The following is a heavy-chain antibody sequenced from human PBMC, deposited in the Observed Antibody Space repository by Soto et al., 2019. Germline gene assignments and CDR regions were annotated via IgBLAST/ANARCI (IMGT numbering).Heavy chain of an antibody. CDR1: GCTFSSYG. CDR2: IWYDGSNK. V-gene: IGHV3-33*01. D-gene: IGHD4-4*01. J-gene: IGHJ6*03. CDR3: ARPPRPGVTTGYYSYYMDV. Sequence: PSGSLRLSCAASGCTFSSYGMHWFLQAPGKGLEWVAVIWYDGSNKYYADSVKGRFTISRDNSKNTLYLQMNSLRAEDTAVYYCARPPRPGVTTGYYSYYMDVWGKGTTVTVSS.